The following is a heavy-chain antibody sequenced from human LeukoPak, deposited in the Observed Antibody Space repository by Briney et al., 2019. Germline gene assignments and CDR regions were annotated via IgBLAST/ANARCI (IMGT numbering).Heavy chain of an antibody. V-gene: IGHV3-23*01. J-gene: IGHJ4*02. CDR1: GFTFSTYA. CDR2: ISGSGGAT. CDR3: AKDGYNYDSSGHFDY. Sequence: GGSLRLSCAASGFTFSTYAMHWVRQPPGKGLEWASAISGSGGATYHADADSVKGRFIISRDNSKNTLYLQINSLRVEDTAVYYCAKDGYNYDSSGHFDYWGQGTLVTVSS. D-gene: IGHD3-22*01.